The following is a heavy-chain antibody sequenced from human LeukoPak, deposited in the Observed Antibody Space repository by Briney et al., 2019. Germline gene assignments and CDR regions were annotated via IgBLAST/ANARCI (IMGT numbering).Heavy chain of an antibody. Sequence: NASETLSLTCTVPGGSISSYYWSWIRQPAGKKLEWIGRIYTSGSTNYNPSLKSRVTMSVDTSKNQFSLKLTSVTAADTAVYYCARSSGSSRFWFDPWGQGTLVTVSS. J-gene: IGHJ5*02. V-gene: IGHV4-4*07. CDR3: ARSSGSSRFWFDP. CDR2: IYTSGST. D-gene: IGHD3-10*01. CDR1: GGSISSYY.